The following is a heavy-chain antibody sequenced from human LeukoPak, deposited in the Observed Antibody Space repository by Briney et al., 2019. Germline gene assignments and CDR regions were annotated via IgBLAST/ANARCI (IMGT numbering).Heavy chain of an antibody. V-gene: IGHV3-30-3*01. CDR3: AREPVEGVNDAFDI. J-gene: IGHJ3*02. D-gene: IGHD3-16*01. CDR2: ISYDGSNK. CDR1: GFSFTSYA. Sequence: GGSLRLSCAASGFSFTSYAMHWVRQAPGKGLEWVALISYDGSNKYYADSVKGRFTISRDNSKNTLFLQMNSLRAEDTAVYYCAREPVEGVNDAFDIWGQGTMVTVSS.